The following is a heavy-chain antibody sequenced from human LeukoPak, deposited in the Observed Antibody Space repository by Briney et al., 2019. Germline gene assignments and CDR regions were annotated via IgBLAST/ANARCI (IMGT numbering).Heavy chain of an antibody. J-gene: IGHJ4*02. V-gene: IGHV3-33*01. Sequence: GGSLRLSCAASGFTFSSYGMHGVRQAPGKGLEWVAVIWYDGSNKYYADSVKGRFTISRDNSKNTLYLQMNSLRAEDTTVYYCAREGRDYDILTGYSDWGQGTLVTVSS. CDR1: GFTFSSYG. D-gene: IGHD3-9*01. CDR2: IWYDGSNK. CDR3: AREGRDYDILTGYSD.